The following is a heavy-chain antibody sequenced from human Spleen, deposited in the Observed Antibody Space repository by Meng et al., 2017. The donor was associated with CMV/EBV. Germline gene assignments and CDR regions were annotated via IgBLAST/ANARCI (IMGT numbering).Heavy chain of an antibody. V-gene: IGHV4-61*01. CDR3: ARVLTFGGYVID. CDR1: GGSVSSGSYY. J-gene: IGHJ4*02. Sequence: TVSGGSVSSGSYYWSWIRQPPGKGLEWIGYIYNRVTTKYNPALETRVTISLDTSKRQFSLKLRSVTAADTAVYYCARVLTFGGYVIDWGQGTLVTVSS. D-gene: IGHD5-12*01. CDR2: IYNRVTT.